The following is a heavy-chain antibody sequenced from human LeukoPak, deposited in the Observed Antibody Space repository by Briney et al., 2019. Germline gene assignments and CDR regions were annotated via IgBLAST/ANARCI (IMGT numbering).Heavy chain of an antibody. V-gene: IGHV4-59*01. CDR3: ARLDDYSNYFDY. Sequence: SETLSLTCTVSGGSISSYYWSWIRQPPGKGLEWIGYIYYSGSTNYNPSLKSRVTISVDTSKNQFSLKLSSVTAADTAVYYCARLDDYSNYFDYWGQGTLVTVSS. D-gene: IGHD4-11*01. CDR1: GGSISSYY. J-gene: IGHJ4*02. CDR2: IYYSGST.